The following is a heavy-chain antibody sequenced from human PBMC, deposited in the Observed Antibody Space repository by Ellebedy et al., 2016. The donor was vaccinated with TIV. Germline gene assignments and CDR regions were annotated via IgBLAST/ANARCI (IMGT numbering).Heavy chain of an antibody. J-gene: IGHJ5*02. D-gene: IGHD6-13*01. CDR1: GFNFGDYS. CDR3: SSRAASWYSDNNWFDP. CDR2: INAGGERI. Sequence: GESLKISCAGSGFNFGDYSMNWVRQAPGKGLEWISYINAGGERIYYADYVKGRFTISRDNARNILYLHMNSLRDEDTAVYYCSSRAASWYSDNNWFDPWGQGSPVTVSS. V-gene: IGHV3-48*02.